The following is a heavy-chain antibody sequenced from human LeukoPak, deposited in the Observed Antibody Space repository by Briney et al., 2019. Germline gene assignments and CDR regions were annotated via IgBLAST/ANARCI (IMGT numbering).Heavy chain of an antibody. V-gene: IGHV3-30*18. Sequence: PGRSLRLSRAASGFTFSSYGMHWVRQAPGKGLEWVAVISYDGSNKYYADSVKGRFTTSRDNSKNTLYLQMNSLRAEDTAVYYCAKDATDYFDYWGQGTLVTVSS. J-gene: IGHJ4*02. CDR2: ISYDGSNK. D-gene: IGHD2-15*01. CDR3: AKDATDYFDY. CDR1: GFTFSSYG.